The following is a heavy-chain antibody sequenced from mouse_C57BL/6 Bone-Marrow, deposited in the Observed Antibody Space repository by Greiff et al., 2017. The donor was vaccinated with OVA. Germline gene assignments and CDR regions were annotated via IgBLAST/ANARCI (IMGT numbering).Heavy chain of an antibody. V-gene: IGHV1-52*01. CDR2: IDPSDSET. Sequence: VQLQQPGAELVRPGSSVKLSCKASGYTFTSYWMHWVKQRPIQGLEWIGNIDPSDSETHYNQKFKDKATLTVDNSSSTAYMQLSSLTSEDSAVYYCAREGGSYWYFDVWGTGTTVTVSS. D-gene: IGHD3-1*01. CDR3: AREGGSYWYFDV. J-gene: IGHJ1*03. CDR1: GYTFTSYW.